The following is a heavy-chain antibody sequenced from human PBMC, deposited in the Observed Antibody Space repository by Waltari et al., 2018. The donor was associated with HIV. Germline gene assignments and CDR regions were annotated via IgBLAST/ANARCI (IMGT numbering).Heavy chain of an antibody. CDR1: GFTFSSYA. Sequence: QVHLVESGGGVVQPGRCLRLSCAASGFTFSSYAMHWVRQGQGKGLEWGAVISYHGDDKYYAGSVKGRFTISRDNSKNTLYLQMDSLRAEYTAVYYCAKGASGWSPGYWGQGTLVTVSS. CDR3: AKGASGWSPGY. J-gene: IGHJ4*02. CDR2: ISYHGDDK. D-gene: IGHD6-19*01. V-gene: IGHV3-30*18.